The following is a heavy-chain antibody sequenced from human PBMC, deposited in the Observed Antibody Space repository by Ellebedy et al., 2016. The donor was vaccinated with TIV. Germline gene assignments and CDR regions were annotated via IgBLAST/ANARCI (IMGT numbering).Heavy chain of an antibody. V-gene: IGHV1-18*01. Sequence: AASVKVSCKSSGYTFIDYGVTWVRQAPGQGLDWIGWVSAYSGNTNYAENLKGRVTMTTDTSTDTAYMELRSLRSDDTAVYFCARYSGSGTYYRNGMDVWGQGTTVTVSS. J-gene: IGHJ6*02. D-gene: IGHD3-10*01. CDR2: VSAYSGNT. CDR3: ARYSGSGTYYRNGMDV. CDR1: GYTFIDYG.